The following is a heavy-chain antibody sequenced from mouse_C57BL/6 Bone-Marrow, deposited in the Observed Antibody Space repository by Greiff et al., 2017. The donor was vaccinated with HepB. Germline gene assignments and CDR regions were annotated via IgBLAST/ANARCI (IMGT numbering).Heavy chain of an antibody. CDR2: ISSGSSTI. CDR1: GFTFSDYG. D-gene: IGHD2-3*01. Sequence: EVKLMESGGGLVKPGGSLKLSCAASGFTFSDYGMHWVRQAPEKGLEWVAYISSGSSTIYYADTVKGRFTISRDNAKNTLFLQMTSLRSDYTAMYYCATDGYDYWGQGTTLTVSS. J-gene: IGHJ2*01. CDR3: ATDGYDY. V-gene: IGHV5-17*01.